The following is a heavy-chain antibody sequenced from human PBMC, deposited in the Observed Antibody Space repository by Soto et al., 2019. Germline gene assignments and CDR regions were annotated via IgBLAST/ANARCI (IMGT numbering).Heavy chain of an antibody. D-gene: IGHD3-3*01. CDR3: ARRWDDFWSGYYAYGMDV. V-gene: IGHV4-4*02. J-gene: IGHJ6*02. CDR2: IYHSGST. Sequence: PSETLSLTCAVSGGSISSSNWWSWVRQPPGKGLEWIGEIYHSGSTNYNPSLKSRVTISVDKSKNQFSLKLSSVTAADTAVYYCARRWDDFWSGYYAYGMDVWGQGTTVTVSS. CDR1: GGSISSSNW.